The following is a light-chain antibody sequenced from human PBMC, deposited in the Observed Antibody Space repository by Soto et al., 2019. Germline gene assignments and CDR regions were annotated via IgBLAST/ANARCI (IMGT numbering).Light chain of an antibody. Sequence: EVVLTQSPGTLSLSPGERATLSCRASQRVTSTYLAWYQQKPCQAPRLLIYGASNRATGIPDRFSGSGSGTDFTLTIRRLEPEDFAVYFCQQYDKSPFTFGPGTKVDIK. CDR2: GAS. CDR3: QQYDKSPFT. J-gene: IGKJ3*01. V-gene: IGKV3-20*01. CDR1: QRVTSTY.